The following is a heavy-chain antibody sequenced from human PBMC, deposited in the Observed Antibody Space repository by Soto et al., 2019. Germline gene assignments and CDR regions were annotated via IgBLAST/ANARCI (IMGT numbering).Heavy chain of an antibody. CDR2: IYHSGST. CDR3: ARTSVVVAATAFDY. CDR1: GGSISSGGYS. V-gene: IGHV4-30-2*01. D-gene: IGHD2-15*01. J-gene: IGHJ4*02. Sequence: SETLSLTCAVSGGSISSGGYSWSWIRQPPGKGLEWIGYIYHSGSTYYNPSLKSRVTISVDRSKNQFSLKLSSVTAADTAVYYCARTSVVVAATAFDYWGQGTLVTVSS.